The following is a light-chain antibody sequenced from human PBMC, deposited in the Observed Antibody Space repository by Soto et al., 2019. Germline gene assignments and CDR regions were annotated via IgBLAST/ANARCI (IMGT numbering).Light chain of an antibody. V-gene: IGKV3-20*01. J-gene: IGKJ1*01. CDR3: QQYGSTPRT. CDR2: GVS. CDR1: QTVSSNF. Sequence: EIVLTQSPGTLSLSPGERATLSCRASQTVSSNFLAWYQEKPGRAPRLLIYGVSTRATGIPARFSGSGSGTEFTLTISRLEPEDFAVYYCQQYGSTPRTFGQGTKVDI.